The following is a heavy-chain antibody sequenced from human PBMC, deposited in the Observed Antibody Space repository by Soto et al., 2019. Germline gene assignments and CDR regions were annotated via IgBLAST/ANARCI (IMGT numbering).Heavy chain of an antibody. V-gene: IGHV1-69*01. CDR3: ARLSIAARPGWFDP. J-gene: IGHJ5*02. Sequence: QVQLVQSGAEVKKPGSSVKVSCKASGGTFSSYAISWVRQAPGQGLEWRGGIIPIFGTANYAQKFQGRVTITADESTSTAYMELSSLRSEDTAVYYCARLSIAARPGWFDPWGQGTLVTVSS. D-gene: IGHD6-6*01. CDR2: IIPIFGTA. CDR1: GGTFSSYA.